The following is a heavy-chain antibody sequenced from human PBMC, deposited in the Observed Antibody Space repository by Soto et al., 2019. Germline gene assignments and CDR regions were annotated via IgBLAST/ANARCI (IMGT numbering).Heavy chain of an antibody. Sequence: PGESLKISCKGSGYSLTSYWIGWVRQMPGKGLEWMGIIYPGDSDTRYSPSFQGQVTISADKSISTAYLQWSSLKASDTAMYYCARLESVYYYGSGSYYFDYWGQGTLVTVSS. V-gene: IGHV5-51*01. D-gene: IGHD3-10*01. CDR2: IYPGDSDT. CDR1: GYSLTSYW. J-gene: IGHJ4*02. CDR3: ARLESVYYYGSGSYYFDY.